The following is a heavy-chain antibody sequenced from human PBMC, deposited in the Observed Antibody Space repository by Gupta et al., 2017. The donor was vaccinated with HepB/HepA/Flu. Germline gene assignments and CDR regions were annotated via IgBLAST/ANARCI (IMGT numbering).Heavy chain of an antibody. CDR3: AKGHIAAD. CDR1: GFTFDDYA. J-gene: IGHJ4*02. CDR2: ISWNSGSI. V-gene: IGHV3-9*01. D-gene: IGHD6-6*01. Sequence: EVQLVESGGGLVQPGRSLRLSCAASGFTFDDYAMHWVRQAPGKGLEWVSGISWNSGSIGYADSVKGRFTISRDNAKNSLYLQMNSLRAEDTALYYCAKGHIAADWGQGTLVTVSS.